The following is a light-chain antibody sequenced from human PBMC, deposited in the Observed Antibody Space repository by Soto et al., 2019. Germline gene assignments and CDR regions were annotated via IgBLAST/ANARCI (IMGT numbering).Light chain of an antibody. Sequence: IQMTHSPSSLSASVGDRVTFICRASQDIRSELSWFQQKPGRPPKLLIYGASILQSGVPSRFSGSGSGTDFTLTIDSLQSEDFATYYCLQDNNYPRTFGPGTKVEVK. J-gene: IGKJ3*01. CDR3: LQDNNYPRT. CDR1: QDIRSE. V-gene: IGKV1-6*01. CDR2: GAS.